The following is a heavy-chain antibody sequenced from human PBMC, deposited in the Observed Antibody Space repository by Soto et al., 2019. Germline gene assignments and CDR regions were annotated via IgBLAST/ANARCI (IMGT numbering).Heavy chain of an antibody. CDR3: ASSMGRGGNDY. CDR2: IKTDGSEK. Sequence: EVQLVESGGGLVQPGGSLRLSCAASGFTFSDYWMSWVRQAPGKGLECVANIKTDGSEKYYVDPVKGRFTISRDNAKNSLYRQMNRLRAEDTAFYYCASSMGRGGNDYWGQGTLVAVSS. D-gene: IGHD3-10*01. V-gene: IGHV3-7*05. J-gene: IGHJ4*02. CDR1: GFTFSDYW.